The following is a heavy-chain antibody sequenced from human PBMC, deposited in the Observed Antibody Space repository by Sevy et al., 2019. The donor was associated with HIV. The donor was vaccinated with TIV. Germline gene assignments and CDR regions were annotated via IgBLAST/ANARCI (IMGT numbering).Heavy chain of an antibody. CDR2: ISSRSSFT. CDR3: ARGAYDV. V-gene: IGHV3-11*06. J-gene: IGHJ3*01. CDR1: GFTFGDHY. Sequence: GGSLRLSCVGSGFTFGDHYISWIRQAPGKGLECVAYISSRSSFTNYTDSVRGRFTISRDNAKNEVFLQMNSLRAEDTGVYYCARGAYDVWGQGTTVTVSS.